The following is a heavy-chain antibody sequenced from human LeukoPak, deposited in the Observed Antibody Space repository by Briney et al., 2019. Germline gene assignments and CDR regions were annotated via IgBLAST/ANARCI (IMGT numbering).Heavy chain of an antibody. CDR2: IKQDGSEK. CDR3: AKDLGTVTTSLFDY. J-gene: IGHJ4*02. CDR1: GFTFSSYW. Sequence: PGGSLRLSCAASGFTFSSYWMSWVRQAPGKGLEWVANIKQDGSEKYYVDSVKGRFTISRDNAKNSLYLQMNSLRAEDTAVYYCAKDLGTVTTSLFDYWGQGTLVTVSS. V-gene: IGHV3-7*03. D-gene: IGHD4-17*01.